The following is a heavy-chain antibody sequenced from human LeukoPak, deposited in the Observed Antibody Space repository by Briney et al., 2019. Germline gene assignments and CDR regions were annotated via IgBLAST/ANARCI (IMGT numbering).Heavy chain of an antibody. CDR3: ASARGSGYYYVRAFDI. D-gene: IGHD3-22*01. J-gene: IGHJ3*02. V-gene: IGHV3-48*03. CDR1: GFTLSSYE. CDR2: IHSSGSTI. Sequence: GGSLRLSCAASGFTLSSYEMNWVRQAPGKGLEWVSYIHSSGSTIYYADSVKGRFTISRDNAKNSLYLQMNSLRAEDTAVYYCASARGSGYYYVRAFDIWGQGTMVTVSS.